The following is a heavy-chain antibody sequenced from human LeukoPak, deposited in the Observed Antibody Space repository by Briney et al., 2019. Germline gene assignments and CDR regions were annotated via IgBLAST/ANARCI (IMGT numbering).Heavy chain of an antibody. Sequence: GGSLRLSCAASGFTFSDYYMSWIRQAPGKGLEWVSYISGGGSPTYYADSVKGRFTISRDNAKNSLYLQMNSLRAEDTAVYYCMRAVPAAILGAFDIWGQGTMVTVSS. V-gene: IGHV3-11*04. CDR2: ISGGGSPT. CDR3: MRAVPAAILGAFDI. J-gene: IGHJ3*02. CDR1: GFTFSDYY. D-gene: IGHD2-2*02.